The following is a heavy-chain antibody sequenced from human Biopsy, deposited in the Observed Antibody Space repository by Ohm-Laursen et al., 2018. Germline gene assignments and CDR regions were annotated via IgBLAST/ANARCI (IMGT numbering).Heavy chain of an antibody. CDR2: IDPKTGGT. CDR1: GYTFTGDY. D-gene: IGHD3-3*01. V-gene: IGHV1-2*02. Sequence: KVSCKASGYTFTGDYIHWVRQAPGQGLEWMGWIDPKTGGTEYAQKFRGRVTMTRDMSISTMYMDLSSLRSDDTAVYYCAKDLLEWSVPSWGQGTLVTVSS. CDR3: AKDLLEWSVPS. J-gene: IGHJ4*02.